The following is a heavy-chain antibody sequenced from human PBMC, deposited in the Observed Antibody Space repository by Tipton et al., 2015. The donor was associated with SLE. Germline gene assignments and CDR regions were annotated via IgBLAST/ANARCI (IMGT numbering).Heavy chain of an antibody. CDR3: ARVVQLAGYFHH. CDR1: GGSFSGYY. V-gene: IGHV4-34*01. CDR2: INHSGST. J-gene: IGHJ1*01. Sequence: LSCAVYGGSFSGYYWSWIRQPPGKGLEWIGEINHSGSTNYSPSLKSRVTISVDTSKNQFSLKLRSVTAADTAVYYCARVVQLAGYFHHWGQGTLVTVSS. D-gene: IGHD6-6*01.